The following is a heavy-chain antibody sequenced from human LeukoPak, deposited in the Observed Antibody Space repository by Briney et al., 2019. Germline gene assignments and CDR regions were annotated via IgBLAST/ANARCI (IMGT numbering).Heavy chain of an antibody. D-gene: IGHD3-3*01. CDR2: IRGGGGGT. CDR3: AKVLKSGYDYYGMDV. Sequence: GGSLRLSCAASGFTFSLYAMSWVRQAPGKGLEWVSAIRGGGGGTYYADSVKGRFTIFRDNSKSTLYLEMNSLRAEDTAIYFCAKVLKSGYDYYGMDVWGQGTTVTVSS. CDR1: GFTFSLYA. J-gene: IGHJ6*02. V-gene: IGHV3-23*01.